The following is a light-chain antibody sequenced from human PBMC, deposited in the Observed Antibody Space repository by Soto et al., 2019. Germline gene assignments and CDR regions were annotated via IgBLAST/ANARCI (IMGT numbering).Light chain of an antibody. CDR1: QSVSSSY. V-gene: IGKV3-20*01. J-gene: IGKJ5*01. CDR3: QQYGNSPIT. CDR2: GAS. Sequence: EIVLTQSPGTLSLSPGERATLSCRASQSVSSSYLAWYQQKPGQAPRLLIYGASSRATGIPDRFSGSGSGTDFTLTISRLEPEDFVVYYCQQYGNSPITFGQGTRLEIK.